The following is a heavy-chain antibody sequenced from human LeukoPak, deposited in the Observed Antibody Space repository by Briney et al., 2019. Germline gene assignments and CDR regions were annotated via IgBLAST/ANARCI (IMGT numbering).Heavy chain of an antibody. D-gene: IGHD3-10*01. CDR1: GFSLSTTGVG. V-gene: IGHV2-5*02. J-gene: IGHJ4*02. CDR2: IYWDDDK. CDR3: AHRGGSGTYYDYGFDY. Sequence: ESGPTLVNPTQTLTLTCSFSGFSLSTTGVGVGWIRQPPGKALEWLALIYWDDDKRYTPSLRNRLTNTKDTSRNQVVLTMTNTDPVDTATYYCAHRGGSGTYYDYGFDYWGQGTLVTVSS.